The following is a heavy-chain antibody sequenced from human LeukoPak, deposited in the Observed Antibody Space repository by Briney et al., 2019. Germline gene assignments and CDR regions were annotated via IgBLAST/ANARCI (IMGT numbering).Heavy chain of an antibody. D-gene: IGHD1-26*01. CDR3: ARRRDSGSLQHFDY. V-gene: IGHV3-30*04. CDR2: ISYDGSNK. CDR1: GFTFSSYA. J-gene: IGHJ4*02. Sequence: GGSLRLSCAASGFTFSSYAMHWVRQAPGKGLEWVAVISYDGSNKYYADSVKGRFTISRDNSKNTLYLQMNSLRAEDTAVYYCARRRDSGSLQHFDYWGQGTLVTVSS.